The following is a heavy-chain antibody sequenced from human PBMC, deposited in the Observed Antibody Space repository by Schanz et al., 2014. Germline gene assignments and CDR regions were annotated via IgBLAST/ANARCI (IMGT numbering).Heavy chain of an antibody. J-gene: IGHJ3*02. CDR2: IRSSSTPI. CDR3: ARKMKLGVYGGKGHDSLDI. Sequence: EVQLVESGGGWVQPGGSLRLSCAASGITFSSHSFNWVRQAPGKGPEWVSYIRSSSTPIYYADSVKGRFTISRDNAKNSLYLQMNSLRPEDTAVYYCARKMKLGVYGGKGHDSLDIWGQGTMVTVSS. D-gene: IGHD4-17*01. V-gene: IGHV3-48*01. CDR1: GITFSSHS.